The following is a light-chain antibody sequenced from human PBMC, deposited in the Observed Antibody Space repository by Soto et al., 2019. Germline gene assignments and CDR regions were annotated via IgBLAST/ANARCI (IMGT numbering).Light chain of an antibody. V-gene: IGKV1-39*01. J-gene: IGKJ1*01. CDR2: AAS. CDR3: QQSYSSPET. CDR1: QSIASY. Sequence: DIQMTQSPSSLSASVGDRVTITCRASQSIASYLNWYQHKPGKAPKLLIYAASTLQSGVPSRFSGSGSGTDFTLTISSLQPEDFATYYCQQSYSSPETVGQGTPVEI.